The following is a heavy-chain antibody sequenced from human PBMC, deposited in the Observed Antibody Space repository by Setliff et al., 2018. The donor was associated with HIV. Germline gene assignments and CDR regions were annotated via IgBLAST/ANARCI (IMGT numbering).Heavy chain of an antibody. Sequence: GASVKVSCKASGYTFTSYGISWVRQAPGQGLEWMGWISAYNGNTNYAQKLQGRVTMTTDTSTSTAHMELRSLRSDDTAVYYCAREALYYYDSSGVIDYWGQGTLVTVSS. V-gene: IGHV1-18*01. D-gene: IGHD3-22*01. J-gene: IGHJ4*02. CDR1: GYTFTSYG. CDR3: AREALYYYDSSGVIDY. CDR2: ISAYNGNT.